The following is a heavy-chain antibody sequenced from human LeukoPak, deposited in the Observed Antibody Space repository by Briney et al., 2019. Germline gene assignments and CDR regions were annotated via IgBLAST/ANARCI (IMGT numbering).Heavy chain of an antibody. J-gene: IGHJ4*02. CDR2: IKQDGSEK. CDR1: GFTFSSYW. D-gene: IGHD1-7*01. V-gene: IGHV3-7*01. Sequence: GGSLRLSCAASGFTFSSYWMSWVCQAPGKGLEWVANIKQDGSEKYYVDSVKGRFTISRDNAKNSLYLQMNSLRAEDTAVYYCARGAHNWNYCVDYWGQGTLVTVSS. CDR3: ARGAHNWNYCVDY.